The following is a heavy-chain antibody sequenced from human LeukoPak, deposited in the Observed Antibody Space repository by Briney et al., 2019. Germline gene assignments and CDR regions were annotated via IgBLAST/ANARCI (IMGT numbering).Heavy chain of an antibody. CDR3: ARSNNDGDYLGVGFDY. D-gene: IGHD4-17*01. CDR1: GYTFSSYA. CDR2: INTNTGNP. Sequence: ASVTVSCKASGYTFSSYAMNWVRQAPGQGLEWMGWINTNTGNPTYAQGFTGRFVFSLDTSVSTAYLQISSLQAEDTAVYYCARSNNDGDYLGVGFDYWGQGTLVTVSS. J-gene: IGHJ4*02. V-gene: IGHV7-4-1*02.